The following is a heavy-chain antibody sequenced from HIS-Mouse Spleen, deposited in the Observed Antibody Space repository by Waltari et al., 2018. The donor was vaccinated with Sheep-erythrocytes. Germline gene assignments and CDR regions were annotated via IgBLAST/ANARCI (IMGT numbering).Heavy chain of an antibody. J-gene: IGHJ4*02. CDR1: GFTFSSYS. V-gene: IGHV3-21*01. CDR2: ISRSSSYI. Sequence: EVQLVESGGGLVKPGGSLRLSCAASGFTFSSYSMNWVRQAAGKGLGWVSSISRSSSYIYYADSVQGRFTISRDNAKNSLYLQMNSLRAEDTAVYYCARVASGATFDYWGQGTLVTFSS. D-gene: IGHD1-26*01. CDR3: ARVASGATFDY.